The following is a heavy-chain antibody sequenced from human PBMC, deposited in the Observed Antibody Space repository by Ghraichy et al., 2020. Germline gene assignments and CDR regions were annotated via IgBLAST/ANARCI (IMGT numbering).Heavy chain of an antibody. D-gene: IGHD1/OR15-1a*01. Sequence: GGSLRLSCAASGFTFSSYWMSWVRQAPGKGLEWVANIKQDGSEKYYVDSVKGRFTISRDNAKNSLYLQMNSLRAEDTAVYYCAREGGLITGTGLFDYWGQGTLVTVSS. CDR2: IKQDGSEK. V-gene: IGHV3-7*01. J-gene: IGHJ4*02. CDR3: AREGGLITGTGLFDY. CDR1: GFTFSSYW.